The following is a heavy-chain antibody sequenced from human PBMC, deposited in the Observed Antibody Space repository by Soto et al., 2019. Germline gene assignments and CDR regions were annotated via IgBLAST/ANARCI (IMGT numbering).Heavy chain of an antibody. CDR3: ARLNTGFWSGYHNWFAP. CDR1: GFTFSSYE. D-gene: IGHD3-3*01. Sequence: LRLSCAASGFTFSSYEMNWVRQAPGKGLEWVSYISSSGSTIYYADSVKGRFTISRDNAKNSLYLQMNSLRAEDTAVYYCARLNTGFWSGYHNWFAPWGQGTLVTVSS. CDR2: ISSSGSTI. V-gene: IGHV3-48*03. J-gene: IGHJ5*02.